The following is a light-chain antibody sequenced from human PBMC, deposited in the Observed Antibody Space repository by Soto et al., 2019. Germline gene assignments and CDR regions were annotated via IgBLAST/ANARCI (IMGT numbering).Light chain of an antibody. V-gene: IGKV3-15*01. Sequence: EIVLPQSPGTLSLSPGERATLSCRASQSVSSNLAWYQQKPGQAPRLLIYGASTRATGIPARFSGSGSGTEFTLTISSLQSEDFAVYYCQQRHMWPITFGQGTRLEIK. CDR2: GAS. CDR3: QQRHMWPIT. CDR1: QSVSSN. J-gene: IGKJ5*01.